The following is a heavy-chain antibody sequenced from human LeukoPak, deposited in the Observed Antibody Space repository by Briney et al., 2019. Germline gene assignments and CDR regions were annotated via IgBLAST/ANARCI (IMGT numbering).Heavy chain of an antibody. V-gene: IGHV4-4*02. J-gene: IGHJ4*02. D-gene: IGHD3-9*01. CDR1: GGSISSKNW. CDR2: IYHTGST. CDR3: ARDGDYDITYDY. Sequence: SETLSLTCAVSGGSISSKNWWIWVRQPPEKGLEWIGEIYHTGSTNYNPSLKSRVTISVDKSKNQFSLKLSSVTAADTAVYYCARDGDYDITYDYWGQGTLVTVSS.